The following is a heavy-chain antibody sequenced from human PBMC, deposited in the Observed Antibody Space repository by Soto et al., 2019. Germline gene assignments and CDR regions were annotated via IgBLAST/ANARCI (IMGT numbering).Heavy chain of an antibody. J-gene: IGHJ4*02. CDR1: GLTFSSFG. V-gene: IGHV3-7*01. CDR3: ARASGYSGYDYFDY. D-gene: IGHD5-12*01. Sequence: PGGSLRLSCAASGLTFSSFGMHWVRQAPGKGLEWVANIEQDGTKKYYVDSVKGRFTISRDNAKNSLYLQMNSLRAEDTGVYYCARASGYSGYDYFDYWGQGTLVTVS. CDR2: IEQDGTKK.